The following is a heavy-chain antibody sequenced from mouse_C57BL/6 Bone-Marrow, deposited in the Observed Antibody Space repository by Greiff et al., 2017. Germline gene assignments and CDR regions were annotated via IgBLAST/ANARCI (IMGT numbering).Heavy chain of an antibody. Sequence: VQLQQPGAELVRPGASVKLSCKASGYTFTDYYINWVKQRPGQGLEWIARIYPGSGNTYYNEKFKGKATLTAEKSSSTAYMQLSSLTSEDSVVYFCAILRTWYFDVWGTGATVNVSS. J-gene: IGHJ1*03. CDR1: GYTFTDYY. CDR3: AILRTWYFDV. CDR2: IYPGSGNT. V-gene: IGHV1-76*01. D-gene: IGHD1-1*01.